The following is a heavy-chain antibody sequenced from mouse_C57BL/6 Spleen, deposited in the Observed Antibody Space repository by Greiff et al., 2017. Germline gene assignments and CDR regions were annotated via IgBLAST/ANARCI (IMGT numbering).Heavy chain of an antibody. Sequence: QFQLQQSGAELMKPGASVKLSCTASGYTFTGYWIEWVKQRPGHGLEWIGEILPGSGSTNYNEKFKGNATFTADTSSNTAYMQLSSLTTEDSAIYYCAREYYGSHWGQGTLVTVSA. D-gene: IGHD1-1*01. CDR3: AREYYGSH. J-gene: IGHJ3*01. CDR1: GYTFTGYW. CDR2: ILPGSGST. V-gene: IGHV1-9*01.